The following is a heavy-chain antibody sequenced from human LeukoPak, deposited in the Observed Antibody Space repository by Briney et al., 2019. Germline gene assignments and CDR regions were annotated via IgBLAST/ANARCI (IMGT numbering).Heavy chain of an antibody. Sequence: GESLKISCKGSGYSFTSYWIGWVRQMPGKGLEWMGIIYPGDSDTRYSPSFQGQFTISADKSISTAYLQWSSLKASDTAMYYCAVSLPGGVYGDYEAKWFDPWGQGTLVTVSS. CDR3: AVSLPGGVYGDYEAKWFDP. V-gene: IGHV5-51*01. CDR1: GYSFTSYW. CDR2: IYPGDSDT. D-gene: IGHD4-17*01. J-gene: IGHJ5*02.